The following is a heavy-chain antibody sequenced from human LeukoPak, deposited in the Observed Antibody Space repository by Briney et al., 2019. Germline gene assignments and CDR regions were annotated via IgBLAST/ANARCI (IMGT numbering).Heavy chain of an antibody. J-gene: IGHJ4*02. Sequence: ASVTVSFKASGYTFLNYYIHWVRQAPGQGRQWMGWINPKNGDTHYTQKFQDRVTMTSDTSIRTLYMELSRLRSDDTAIYYCARRGSYFDSWGQGTLVTVSS. CDR3: ARRGSYFDS. D-gene: IGHD3-10*01. CDR1: GYTFLNYY. V-gene: IGHV1-2*02. CDR2: INPKNGDT.